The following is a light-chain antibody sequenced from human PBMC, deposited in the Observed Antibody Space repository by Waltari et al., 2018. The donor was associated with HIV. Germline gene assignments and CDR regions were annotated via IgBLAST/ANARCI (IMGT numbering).Light chain of an antibody. CDR1: QTVLYSSDNRDY. CDR3: QQYYTTPQS. V-gene: IGKV4-1*01. Sequence: DIVLTQSPDSMAVSLGERATVNCTSSQTVLYSSDNRDYLAWYQVRPGQPPQLLIYWASTRQSGVPDRFSGSGSGTHFTLTIRGLQAEDVAIYYCQQYYTTPQSFGQGTRLEI. J-gene: IGKJ2*03. CDR2: WAS.